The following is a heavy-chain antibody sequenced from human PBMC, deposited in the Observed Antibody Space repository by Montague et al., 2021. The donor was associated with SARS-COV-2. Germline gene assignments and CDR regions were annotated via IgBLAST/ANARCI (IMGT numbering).Heavy chain of an antibody. V-gene: IGHV3-21*01. J-gene: IGHJ4*02. CDR1: GFTFSSYS. Sequence: SLRLSCAASGFTFSSYSMNSVRQAPGKGLEWVSSISSSSSYIYYADSVKGRFTISRDDAKNSLYLQMNSLRAEDTAVYYCARDSRVIPGYWGQGTLVTVSS. CDR3: ARDSRVIPGY. CDR2: ISSSSSYI. D-gene: IGHD2-2*01.